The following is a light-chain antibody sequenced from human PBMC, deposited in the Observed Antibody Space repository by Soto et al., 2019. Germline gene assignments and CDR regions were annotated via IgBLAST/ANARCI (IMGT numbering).Light chain of an antibody. CDR1: SSDVGDFNY. CDR3: SSYSSSTTHVV. V-gene: IGLV2-14*03. Sequence: QSVLTQPASVSGSPGRSVTISCTGTSSDVGDFNYVSGYQHLPGRAPKLIIYDVTNRPSGISYRFSASKSGRTASLTISGLQAEDEADYYCSSYSSSTTHVVFGGGTKLTVL. J-gene: IGLJ2*01. CDR2: DVT.